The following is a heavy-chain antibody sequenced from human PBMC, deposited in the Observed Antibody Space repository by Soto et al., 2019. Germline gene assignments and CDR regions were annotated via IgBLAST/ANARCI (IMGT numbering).Heavy chain of an antibody. V-gene: IGHV1-58*01. Sequence: WASVKVSCKASGFTFTSSAVQWVRQARGQRLEWIGWIVVGSGNTNYAQKFQERVTITRGMSTSTAYMELSSLRSEDTAVYYCAAQSLYYYDSSGSQYYFDYWGQGTLVTVSS. D-gene: IGHD3-22*01. CDR2: IVVGSGNT. J-gene: IGHJ4*02. CDR1: GFTFTSSA. CDR3: AAQSLYYYDSSGSQYYFDY.